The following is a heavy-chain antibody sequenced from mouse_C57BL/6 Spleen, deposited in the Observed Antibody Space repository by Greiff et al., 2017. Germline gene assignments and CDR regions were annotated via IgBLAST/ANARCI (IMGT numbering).Heavy chain of an antibody. CDR3: ARYGGNYDAMDY. D-gene: IGHD1-1*02. J-gene: IGHJ4*01. Sequence: VQLQQPGAELVMPGASVKLSCKASGYTFTSYWMHWVKQRPGQGLEWIGEIDPSDSYTNYNQKFKGKSTLTVDKSSSTAYMQLSSLTSEDSAGYYCARYGGNYDAMDYWGQGTSVTVSS. CDR1: GYTFTSYW. CDR2: IDPSDSYT. V-gene: IGHV1-69*01.